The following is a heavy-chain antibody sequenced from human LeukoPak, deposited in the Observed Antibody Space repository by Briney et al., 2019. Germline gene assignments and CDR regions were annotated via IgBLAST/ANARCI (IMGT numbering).Heavy chain of an antibody. D-gene: IGHD3-3*01. CDR3: ARVGEIITIFGVVIMSYFDY. J-gene: IGHJ4*02. CDR2: ISAYNGNT. Sequence: ASVKVSCKASGYTFTSYGISWVRQAPGQGLEWMGWISAYNGNTNYAQKLQGRVTMTTDTSTSTAYMELRSLRSDDTAVYYCARVGEIITIFGVVIMSYFDYWGQGTLVTVSS. CDR1: GYTFTSYG. V-gene: IGHV1-18*01.